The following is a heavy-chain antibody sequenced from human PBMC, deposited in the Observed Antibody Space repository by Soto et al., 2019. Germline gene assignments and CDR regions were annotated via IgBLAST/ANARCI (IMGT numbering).Heavy chain of an antibody. CDR3: ARGRRTTYAFDI. CDR1: GGSISSGGYY. CDR2: IYYSGST. J-gene: IGHJ3*02. V-gene: IGHV4-31*03. D-gene: IGHD4-17*01. Sequence: QVQLQESGPGLVKPSQTLSLTCTVSGGSISSGGYYWSWIRQHPGKGLGWIGYIYYSGSTYYNPSLKSRVTISVDTSKNQFSLKRSSVTAADTAVYYCARGRRTTYAFDIWGQGTMVTVSS.